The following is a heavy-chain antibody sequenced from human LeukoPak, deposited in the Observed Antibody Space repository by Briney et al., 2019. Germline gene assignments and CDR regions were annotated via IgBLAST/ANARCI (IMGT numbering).Heavy chain of an antibody. J-gene: IGHJ4*02. CDR2: ISYDGSNK. CDR1: GFTFSSYA. V-gene: IGHV3-30-3*01. D-gene: IGHD2-2*01. Sequence: GRSLRLSCAASGFTFSSYAMHWVRQAPGKGLEWVAVISYDGSNKYYADSVKGRFTISRDNSKNTLYLQMNSLRAEDTAVYYCARDETVVVPAAIPLDYWGQGTLVTVSS. CDR3: ARDETVVVPAAIPLDY.